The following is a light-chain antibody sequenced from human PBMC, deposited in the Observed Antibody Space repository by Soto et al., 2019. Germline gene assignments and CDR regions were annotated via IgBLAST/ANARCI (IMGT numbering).Light chain of an antibody. J-gene: IGKJ1*01. V-gene: IGKV1-39*01. CDR2: AAS. CDR3: LQDYGDSWT. Sequence: DIQLTQSPSSLSASVGYTFTITCRASQTVSRYLNWYQQKSGTAPKLLIYAASNLYTGVPSRFSGSRSGTEFTLTISSLQPEDFASYYCLQDYGDSWTFGQGTKVDI. CDR1: QTVSRY.